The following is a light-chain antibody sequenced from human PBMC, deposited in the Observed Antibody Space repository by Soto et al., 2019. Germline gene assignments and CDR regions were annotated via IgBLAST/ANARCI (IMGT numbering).Light chain of an antibody. V-gene: IGLV1-44*01. CDR2: TDN. J-gene: IGLJ1*01. CDR3: AAWDDSLTGYV. CDR1: RSNIGTNS. Sequence: QSVLTQPPSASGTPGQRVTISCSGSRSNIGTNSVTWYQQLPGTAPKLLTYTDNQRPSGVPDRFSGSRSGTSASLAISGLQSDDEADYYCAAWDDSLTGYVFGTGTKLTVL.